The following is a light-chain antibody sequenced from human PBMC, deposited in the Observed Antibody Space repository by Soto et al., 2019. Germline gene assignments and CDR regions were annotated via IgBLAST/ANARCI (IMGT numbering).Light chain of an antibody. CDR3: QQYYTTPPT. CDR2: WAS. CDR1: QTVLDSSNNKNH. V-gene: IGKV4-1*01. J-gene: IGKJ1*01. Sequence: SCWSSQTVLDSSNNKNHLTWYQQKSGQPPKLLIYWASTRESGVPDRFSGSGSGTDFTLTITSLQAEDVAVYYCQQYYTTPPTFGQGTKVEIK.